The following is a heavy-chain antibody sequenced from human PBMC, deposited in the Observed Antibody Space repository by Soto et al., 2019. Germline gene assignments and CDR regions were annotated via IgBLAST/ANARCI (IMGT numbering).Heavy chain of an antibody. J-gene: IGHJ4*02. CDR3: ARDGSSGYDSVPYYFDY. Sequence: SETLSLTCAVYGGSFSGYYWSWIRQPPGKGLEWIGEINHSGSTNYNPSLKSRVTISVDTSKNQFSLKLSSVTAADTAVYYCARDGSSGYDSVPYYFDYWGQGTLVTVSS. D-gene: IGHD5-12*01. CDR2: INHSGST. V-gene: IGHV4-34*01. CDR1: GGSFSGYY.